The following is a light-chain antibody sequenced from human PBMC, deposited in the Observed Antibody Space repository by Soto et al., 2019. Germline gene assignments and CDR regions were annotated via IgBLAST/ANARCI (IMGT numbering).Light chain of an antibody. J-gene: IGLJ2*01. V-gene: IGLV2-8*01. CDR1: SSDVGKYNF. Sequence: QSALTQPPSASGSPGQSVTISCTGASSDVGKYNFVSWYQQHPGKAPILMIYDVTERPSGVPDRFSGSKSGNTASLTVSGLQAEDEADYYCTSYAGSSIPVVFGGGTQLTVL. CDR3: TSYAGSSIPVV. CDR2: DVT.